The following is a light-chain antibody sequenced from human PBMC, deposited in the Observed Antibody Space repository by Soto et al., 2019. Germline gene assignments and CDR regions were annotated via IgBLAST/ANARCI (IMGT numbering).Light chain of an antibody. J-gene: IGKJ2*01. CDR3: QQYNIYPYT. Sequence: DIQMTQSPSSLSASVGDRVTITCRASQSISGWLAWYQQKPGKAPKLLIYEASTLESGVPSSFSGSGSGTEFTLTVNRLQPDDFATYYCQQYNIYPYTLGQGTKLEIK. V-gene: IGKV1-5*03. CDR1: QSISGW. CDR2: EAS.